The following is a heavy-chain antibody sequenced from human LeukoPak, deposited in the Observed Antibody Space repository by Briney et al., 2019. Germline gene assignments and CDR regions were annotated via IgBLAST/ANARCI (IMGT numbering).Heavy chain of an antibody. J-gene: IGHJ4*02. Sequence: GGSLRLSCAASGFTFSSYVMSWVRQAPGKGLEWVSAISGSGGSTYYADSVKGRFTISRDNSKNTLYLQMNSLRAEDTAVYYCAKDGSYYDSSGYYPTDWGQGTLVTVSS. CDR2: ISGSGGST. CDR3: AKDGSYYDSSGYYPTD. V-gene: IGHV3-23*01. CDR1: GFTFSSYV. D-gene: IGHD3-22*01.